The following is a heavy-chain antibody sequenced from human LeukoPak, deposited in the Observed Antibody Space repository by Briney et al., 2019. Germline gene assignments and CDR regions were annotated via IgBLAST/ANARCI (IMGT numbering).Heavy chain of an antibody. V-gene: IGHV1-69*04. D-gene: IGHD3-22*01. J-gene: IGHJ5*02. Sequence: GASVKVSCKASGGTFISYAISWVRQAPGQGLEWMGRIIPILGIANYAQKFQGRVTITADKSTSTAHMELSSLRSEDTAVYYCARTTYYYDSSGYGWFDPWGQGTLVTVSS. CDR1: GGTFISYA. CDR2: IIPILGIA. CDR3: ARTTYYYDSSGYGWFDP.